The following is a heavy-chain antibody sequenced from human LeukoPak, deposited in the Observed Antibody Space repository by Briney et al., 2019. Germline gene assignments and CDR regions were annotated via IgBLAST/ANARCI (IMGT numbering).Heavy chain of an antibody. J-gene: IGHJ4*02. V-gene: IGHV1-2*02. D-gene: IGHD2-2*01. CDR1: GYTFTGYY. CDR2: INPNSGGT. CDR3: AREGCSSTSCQYYFDY. Sequence: ASVKVSCKASGYTFTGYYMHWVRQAPGQGLEWMGWINPNSGGTNYAQKFQGRVTMTRDTSISTAYMELSRLRSDDTAVYYCAREGCSSTSCQYYFDYWGQGTLVTVSS.